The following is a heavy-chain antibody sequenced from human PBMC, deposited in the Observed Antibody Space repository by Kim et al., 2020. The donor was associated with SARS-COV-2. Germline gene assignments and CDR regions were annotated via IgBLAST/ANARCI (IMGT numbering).Heavy chain of an antibody. D-gene: IGHD7-27*01. J-gene: IGHJ6*02. CDR2: IYYSGST. CDR3: ARLGLGLDYGMDV. Sequence: SETLSLTCTVSGGSISSSSYYWGWIRQPPGKGLEWIGSIYYSGSTYYNPSLKSRVTISVDTSKNQFSLKLSSVTAADTAVYYCARLGLGLDYGMDVWGQGTTVTVSS. CDR1: GGSISSSSYY. V-gene: IGHV4-39*01.